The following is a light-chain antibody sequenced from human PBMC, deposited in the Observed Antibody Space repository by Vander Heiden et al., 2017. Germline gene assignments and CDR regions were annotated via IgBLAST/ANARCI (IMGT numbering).Light chain of an antibody. CDR1: SSNIGNNY. CDR2: DNN. CDR3: STWDTSLSSVV. J-gene: IGLJ3*02. V-gene: IGLV1-51*01. Sequence: QSVLTQPPSVSASPGQKVTISCFGSSSNIGNNYVSWYQQFQGTTPKLLIYDNNKRPSGIPDRFSGSKSGTSATLGITGLQTGDEADYYCSTWDTSLSSVVFGGGTKVTVL.